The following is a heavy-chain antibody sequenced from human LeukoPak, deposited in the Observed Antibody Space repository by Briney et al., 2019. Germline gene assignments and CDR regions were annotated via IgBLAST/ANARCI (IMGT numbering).Heavy chain of an antibody. Sequence: PSETLSLTCAVYGGSFSGYYWSWIRQPPGKGLEWLGEIYHSGSTNYNPSLKSRITISVDKSKNHFSLKLSSVTAADTAVYYCARERSGSEIFARSFDIWGQGTKVTVSS. CDR2: IYHSGST. CDR3: ARERSGSEIFARSFDI. V-gene: IGHV4-34*01. D-gene: IGHD3-3*01. CDR1: GGSFSGYY. J-gene: IGHJ3*02.